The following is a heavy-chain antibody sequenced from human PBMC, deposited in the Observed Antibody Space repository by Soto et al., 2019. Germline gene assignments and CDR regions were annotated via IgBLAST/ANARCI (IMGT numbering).Heavy chain of an antibody. CDR1: CGSISSYY. J-gene: IGHJ4*02. V-gene: IGHV4-59*08. D-gene: IGHD4-17*01. CDR3: ARLNGDYAKFDH. CDR2: IYYSGST. Sequence: QVQLQESGPGLVKPSETLSLTCTVSCGSISSYYWSWIRQPPGKGLEWIGYIYYSGSTNYNPSLKSRVTISVDTSKNQFSLKLRSVTAADTAVYYCARLNGDYAKFDHWGQGPLVTVSS.